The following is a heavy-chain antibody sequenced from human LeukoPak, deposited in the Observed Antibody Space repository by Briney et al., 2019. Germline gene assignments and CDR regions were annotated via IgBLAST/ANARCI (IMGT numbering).Heavy chain of an antibody. CDR3: VVWGEDRSGHRLDF. J-gene: IGHJ4*02. D-gene: IGHD3-22*01. CDR1: GCTVNYYL. CDR2: INTDGSNT. V-gene: IGHV3-74*01. Sequence: GNLTLYDGRAGCTVNYYLMDLVVPVPGKGLMWVSRINTDGSNTHYADSVKGRFTISRDNAKNTLYLQMNGLRVEDTAVNYCVVWGEDRSGHRLDFWGQGTLVTVSS.